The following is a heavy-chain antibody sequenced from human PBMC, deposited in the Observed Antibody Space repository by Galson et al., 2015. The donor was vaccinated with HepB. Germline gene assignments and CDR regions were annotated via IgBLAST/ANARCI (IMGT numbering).Heavy chain of an antibody. Sequence: CAISGDSVSSNSVTWNWIRQSPSRGLEWLGRTYYRSKWYNDYAVSVKSRITVNPDTSKNQFSLQLNSVTAADTAVYYCARDSSAAFDIWGQGTMVTVSS. CDR2: TYYRSKWYN. CDR1: GDSVSSNSVT. D-gene: IGHD3-22*01. CDR3: ARDSSAAFDI. V-gene: IGHV6-1*01. J-gene: IGHJ3*02.